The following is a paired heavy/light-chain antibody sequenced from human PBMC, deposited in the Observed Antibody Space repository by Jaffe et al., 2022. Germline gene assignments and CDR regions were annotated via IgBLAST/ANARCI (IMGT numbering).Heavy chain of an antibody. Sequence: QLQLQESGPGLVKPSETLSLTCSVSGGSISNTNYFWGWIRQPPGKGLEWIATISYSGSTYYNPSLKSRVTISVDTSKNHFSLKLGSVTAADTAVYYCARSYCTTASCHAFFDAFDMWGQGTMVTVSS. D-gene: IGHD2-2*01. CDR3: ARSYCTTASCHAFFDAFDM. J-gene: IGHJ3*02. CDR2: ISYSGST. CDR1: GGSISNTNYF. V-gene: IGHV4-39*02.
Light chain of an antibody. V-gene: IGLV4-69*01. Sequence: QLVLTQSPSASASLGASVKLTCTLSSAHSNYPIAWHQQQPEKGPRYLMRLTSDGSHIKGDGIPDRFSGSSSGPERYLTISSLQSEDEADYYCQTWGTGIHVFGGGTKLTVL. CDR3: QTWGTGIHV. CDR1: SAHSNYP. CDR2: LTSDGSH. J-gene: IGLJ3*02.